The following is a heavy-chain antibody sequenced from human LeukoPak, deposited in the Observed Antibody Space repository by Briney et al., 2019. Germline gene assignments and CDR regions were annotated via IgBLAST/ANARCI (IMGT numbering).Heavy chain of an antibody. Sequence: ASVKVSCKASGYSFTAYYMHWVRQAPGQGLEWMGWINPDSGGTNFAQKFQGRVTMSRDTSTPTASMDRSRLTDEDTPPYYFARDARSRGIIDYWGQGTLVTVSS. CDR1: GYSFTAYY. CDR3: ARDARSRGIIDY. J-gene: IGHJ4*02. D-gene: IGHD3-10*01. CDR2: INPDSGGT. V-gene: IGHV1-2*02.